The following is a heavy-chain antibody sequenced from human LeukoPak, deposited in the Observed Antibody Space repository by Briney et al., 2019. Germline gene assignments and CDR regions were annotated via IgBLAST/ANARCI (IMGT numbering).Heavy chain of an antibody. V-gene: IGHV4-34*01. Sequence: SETLSLTCAVYGGSFSGYYWSWIRQPPGKGLEWIGEINHGGSTNYNPSLKSRVTISVDTSKNQFSLKLSSVTAADTAVYYCARIDILTGYFVDYWGQGTLVTVSS. CDR2: INHGGST. CDR1: GGSFSGYY. CDR3: ARIDILTGYFVDY. D-gene: IGHD3-9*01. J-gene: IGHJ4*02.